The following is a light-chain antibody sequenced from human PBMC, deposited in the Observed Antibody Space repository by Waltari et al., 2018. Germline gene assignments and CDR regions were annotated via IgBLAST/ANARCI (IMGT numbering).Light chain of an antibody. V-gene: IGKV1-39*01. CDR1: QTISTY. CDR3: QQSYRSPYT. J-gene: IGKJ2*01. CDR2: AAS. Sequence: DLQLTQSPSSLSVSVGERVTITCRASQTISTYLNWYHHKPGKAPSLLILAASRLHTGVPSRFSGSGSETDFTLTISGLQPEDFGTYYCQQSYRSPYTFAQGTRLEMK.